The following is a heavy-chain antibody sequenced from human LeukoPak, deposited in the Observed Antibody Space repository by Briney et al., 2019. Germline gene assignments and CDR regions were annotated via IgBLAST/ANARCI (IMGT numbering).Heavy chain of an antibody. CDR2: IYYSGST. J-gene: IGHJ4*02. D-gene: IGHD4-17*01. V-gene: IGHV4-59*01. Sequence: SETLSLTCTVSGGSISSYYWSWIRQPPGKGLEWIGYIYYSGSTDSNPSLKSRVTISLDRSKNQFSLKVSSVTAADTGVYYCASKSTDHGELRFDYWGQGTLVTVSS. CDR3: ASKSTDHGELRFDY. CDR1: GGSISSYY.